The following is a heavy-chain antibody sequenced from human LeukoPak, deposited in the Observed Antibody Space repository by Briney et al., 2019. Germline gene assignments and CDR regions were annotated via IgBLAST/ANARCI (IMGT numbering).Heavy chain of an antibody. Sequence: ASVKVSCKASGYTFTSYGISWVRQAPGQGLEWMGWISAYNGNTNYAQKLRGRVTMTTDTSTSTAYMELRSLRSDDTAVYYCARPHGGFAIRNAFDIWGQGTMVTVSS. D-gene: IGHD2-21*01. CDR2: ISAYNGNT. CDR1: GYTFTSYG. V-gene: IGHV1-18*01. J-gene: IGHJ3*02. CDR3: ARPHGGFAIRNAFDI.